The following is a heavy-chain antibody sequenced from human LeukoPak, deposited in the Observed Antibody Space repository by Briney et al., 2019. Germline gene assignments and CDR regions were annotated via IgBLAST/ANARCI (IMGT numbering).Heavy chain of an antibody. V-gene: IGHV3-7*03. Sequence: GGSLRLSCAASGFPFSSYSMTWVRQAPGKGLEWVANIKPDGTTKFYVDSVKGRFTISRDDALNSLYLQMNSLRAEDTAIYYCARSIPYGTTWYGRSDYWGQGTLVTVSS. CDR3: ARSIPYGTTWYGRSDY. CDR2: IKPDGTTK. CDR1: GFPFSSYS. J-gene: IGHJ4*02. D-gene: IGHD6-13*01.